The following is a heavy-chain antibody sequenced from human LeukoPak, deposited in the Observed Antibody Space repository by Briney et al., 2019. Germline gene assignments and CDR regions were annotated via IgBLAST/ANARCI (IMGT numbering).Heavy chain of an antibody. CDR2: ISSSSSYI. CDR1: GFTFSSYS. Sequence: PGGSLRLSCAASGFTFSSYSMNWVRQAPGKGQEWVSSISSSSSYIYYADSVKGRFTISRDNAKNSLYLQMNSLRAEDTAVYYCARSGLRLGELSLWGIDYWGQGTLVTVSS. D-gene: IGHD3-16*02. V-gene: IGHV3-21*01. J-gene: IGHJ4*02. CDR3: ARSGLRLGELSLWGIDY.